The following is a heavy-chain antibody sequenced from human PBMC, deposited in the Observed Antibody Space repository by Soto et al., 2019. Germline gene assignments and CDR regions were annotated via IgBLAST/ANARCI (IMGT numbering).Heavy chain of an antibody. Sequence: QVQLVESGGGVVQPGRSLRLSCAASGFTFSSYGMHWVRQAPGKGLEWVAVIWYDGSNKYYADSVKGRFTISRDNSKNTLYLQMNSLRAEDTAVYYCARDKVIAAAAQYYYYYYGMDVWGQGTTVTVSS. D-gene: IGHD6-13*01. J-gene: IGHJ6*02. CDR1: GFTFSSYG. CDR3: ARDKVIAAAAQYYYYYYGMDV. V-gene: IGHV3-33*01. CDR2: IWYDGSNK.